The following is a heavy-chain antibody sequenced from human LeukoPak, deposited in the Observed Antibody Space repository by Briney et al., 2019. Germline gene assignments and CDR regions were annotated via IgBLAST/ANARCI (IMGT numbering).Heavy chain of an antibody. CDR2: IKRDGSEK. J-gene: IGHJ4*02. CDR1: GFTFSSYW. V-gene: IGHV3-7*01. Sequence: PGGSLRLSCAASGFTFSSYWMSWVRQAPGKGLEWVANIKRDGSEKYYVDSVKGRFTISRDNAKNSLYLQMNSLRAEDTAVYYCARGWQWLVLALGNYFDYWGQGTLVTVSS. D-gene: IGHD6-19*01. CDR3: ARGWQWLVLALGNYFDY.